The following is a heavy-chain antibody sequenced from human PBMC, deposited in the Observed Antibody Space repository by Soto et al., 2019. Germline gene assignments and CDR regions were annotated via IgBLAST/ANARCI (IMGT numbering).Heavy chain of an antibody. V-gene: IGHV2-5*02. CDR2: IYWDDDK. CDR1: GFSLSTSGVG. CDR3: ALVVVVAASLYLQQ. D-gene: IGHD2-15*01. Sequence: SGPTLVNPTQTLTLTCTFSGFSLSTSGVGVGWIRQPPGKALEWLALIYWDDDKRYSPSLKSRLTITKDTSKNQVVLTMTNMDPVDTATYYCALVVVVAASLYLQQWGQGTLVTVSS. J-gene: IGHJ1*01.